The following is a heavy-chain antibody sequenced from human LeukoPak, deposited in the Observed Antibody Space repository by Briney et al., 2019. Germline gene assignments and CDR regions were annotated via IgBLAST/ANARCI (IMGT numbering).Heavy chain of an antibody. CDR2: ISSSSSYI. J-gene: IGHJ4*02. V-gene: IGHV3-21*01. CDR1: GFTFSGYT. CDR3: ARAESPFYFDY. Sequence: GGSLRLSCAASGFTFSGYTMNWVRQAPGKGLEWVASISSSSSYIYYADSVKGRFTISRDNAKNSLSLQMNSLRAEDTAVYYCARAESPFYFDYWGQGTLVTVPS.